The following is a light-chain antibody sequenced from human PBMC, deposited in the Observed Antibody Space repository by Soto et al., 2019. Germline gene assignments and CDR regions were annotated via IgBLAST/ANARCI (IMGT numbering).Light chain of an antibody. CDR2: GAS. V-gene: IGKV1-27*01. Sequence: DIQMTQSPSSLSASVGDRDTITCRASQGISNYLAWYQQKPGKVPKLLIYGASTLQSGVPSRFIGSGSGTDFTLTITILQPEDAATYYCQKYVDAPKTFGQGTKLEIK. J-gene: IGKJ2*01. CDR3: QKYVDAPKT. CDR1: QGISNY.